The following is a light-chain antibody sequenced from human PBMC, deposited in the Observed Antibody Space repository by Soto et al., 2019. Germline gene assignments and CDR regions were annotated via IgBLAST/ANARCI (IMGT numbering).Light chain of an antibody. CDR2: KIS. CDR3: MQATRFPFT. J-gene: IGKJ4*01. CDR1: QSLVHTDGKTY. Sequence: DIVLTQTPLSSPVTLGQPASISCTSSQSLVHTDGKTYLSWLQQRPGQPPRLLSYKISDRLSGVPDRFTGSGAGTDFTLKISRVEAEDVGTYYCMQATRFPFTFGGGTKVDIK. V-gene: IGKV2-24*01.